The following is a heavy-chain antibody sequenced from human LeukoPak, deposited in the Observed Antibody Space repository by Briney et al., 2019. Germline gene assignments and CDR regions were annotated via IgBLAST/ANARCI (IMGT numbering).Heavy chain of an antibody. D-gene: IGHD4-11*01. CDR3: ARVLQYPGAFDI. CDR1: GGSITSYH. CDR2: IYYSGST. V-gene: IGHV4-59*01. Sequence: SETLSLTCTISGGSITSYHWSWIRQPPGKGLEWIGYIYYSGSTNYNPSLKSRVTISVDTSKNQFSLNLRSVTAADTAVYYCARVLQYPGAFDIWGQGTMVTVSS. J-gene: IGHJ3*02.